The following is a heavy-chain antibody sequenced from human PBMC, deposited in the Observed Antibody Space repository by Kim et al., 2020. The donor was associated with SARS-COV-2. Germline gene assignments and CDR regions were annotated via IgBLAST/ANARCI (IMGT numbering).Heavy chain of an antibody. CDR3: ARARPRRITTYSGSYSPDY. J-gene: IGHJ4*02. D-gene: IGHD1-26*01. CDR1: GYTFTSYY. Sequence: ASVKVSCKASGYTFTSYYMHWVRQAPGQGLEWMGIINPSGGSTSYAQKFQGRVTMTRDTSTSTVYMELSSLRSEDTAVYYCARARPRRITTYSGSYSPDYWGQGTLVTVSS. CDR2: INPSGGST. V-gene: IGHV1-46*01.